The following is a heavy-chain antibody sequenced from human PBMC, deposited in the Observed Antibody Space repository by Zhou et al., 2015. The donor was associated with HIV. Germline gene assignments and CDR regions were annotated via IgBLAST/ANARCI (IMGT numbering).Heavy chain of an antibody. CDR2: INPNSGGT. CDR1: GYTFSDSY. V-gene: IGHV1-2*02. J-gene: IGHJ2*01. Sequence: QVQVVQSGAEVKKPGASVNVSCKASGYTFSDSYIHWVRQAPGQGLEWVGWINPNSGGTNYAQRFQGRVTLTRDTSINTAYMELRRLRSDDTAVYFCARDGPGYFDLVGPWPPVVAVS. CDR3: ARDGPGYFDL.